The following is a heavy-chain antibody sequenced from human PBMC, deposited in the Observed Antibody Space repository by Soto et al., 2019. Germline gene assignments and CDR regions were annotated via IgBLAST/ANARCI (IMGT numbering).Heavy chain of an antibody. CDR1: GGSVSSGSYY. CDR2: IYYSGST. Sequence: QVQLQESGPGLVKPSETLSLTCTVSGGSVSSGSYYWSWIRQPPGKGLEWIGYIYYSGSTNYNPSLTSPVPISVDTARNQCSLKLSSVTAADTAVYYCAREGRVGMYSSSRAGGMDVWGQGTTVTVSS. J-gene: IGHJ6*02. CDR3: AREGRVGMYSSSRAGGMDV. V-gene: IGHV4-61*01. D-gene: IGHD6-6*01.